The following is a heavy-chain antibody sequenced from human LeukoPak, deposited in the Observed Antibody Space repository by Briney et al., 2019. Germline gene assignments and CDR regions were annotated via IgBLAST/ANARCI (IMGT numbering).Heavy chain of an antibody. Sequence: PSETLSLTCTVSIGSISSQPDYWVWIRQTPGQGXEWIASIHYRGHTFYNPSLESRITISVDTSKNQMSLWLNSVTAADTAVYYCAKQRAYRGEWAFDIWGQGTRVIVS. J-gene: IGHJ3*02. CDR3: AKQRAYRGEWAFDI. V-gene: IGHV4-39*01. D-gene: IGHD3-10*01. CDR2: IHYRGHT. CDR1: IGSISSQPDY.